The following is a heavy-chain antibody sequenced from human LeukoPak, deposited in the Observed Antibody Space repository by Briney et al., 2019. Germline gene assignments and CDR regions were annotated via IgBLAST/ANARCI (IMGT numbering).Heavy chain of an antibody. D-gene: IGHD3-10*01. V-gene: IGHV3-23*01. Sequence: GGSLRLSCAASGFTFSSYAMSWVRQAPGKGLEWVSAISGSGGSTYYADSVKGRSTISRDNSKNTLYLQMNSLRAEDTAVYYCAKGHILLWFGELLYWGQGTLVTVSS. J-gene: IGHJ4*02. CDR3: AKGHILLWFGELLY. CDR2: ISGSGGST. CDR1: GFTFSSYA.